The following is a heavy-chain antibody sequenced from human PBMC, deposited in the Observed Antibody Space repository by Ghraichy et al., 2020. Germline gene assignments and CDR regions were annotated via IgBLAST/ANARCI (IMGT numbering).Heavy chain of an antibody. J-gene: IGHJ3*02. CDR1: GGSIGRSSYF. Sequence: SETLSLTCTVSGGSIGRSSYFWVWIRQPPGKGLDWIGSVYYTGNTYYSDSLKSRVSISVDKSNNQFSLTVTSVTAADTAVYYCARHQFEYQLVPDALDIWGQGTMVAVSS. CDR3: ARHQFEYQLVPDALDI. D-gene: IGHD2/OR15-2a*01. CDR2: VYYTGNT. V-gene: IGHV4-39*01.